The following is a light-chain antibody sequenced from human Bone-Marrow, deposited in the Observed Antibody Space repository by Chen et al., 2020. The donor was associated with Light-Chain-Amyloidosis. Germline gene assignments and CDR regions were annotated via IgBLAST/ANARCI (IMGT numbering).Light chain of an antibody. CDR2: EDT. CDR3: SSYVGRVSVV. CDR1: NFGTFDP. V-gene: IGLV2-23*02. J-gene: IGLJ3*02. Sequence: QSALTQPASVSGSPGQAVTISCSNFGTFDPVSWYQRHPDKAPKVIIYEDTKRPSGISSRFSASKSYDTASLTISGLQYEDEADYYCSSYVGRVSVVFGGGSKLTVL.